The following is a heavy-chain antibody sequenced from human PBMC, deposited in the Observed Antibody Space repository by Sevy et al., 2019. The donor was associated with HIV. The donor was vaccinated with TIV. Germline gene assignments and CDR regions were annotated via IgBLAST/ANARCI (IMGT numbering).Heavy chain of an antibody. Sequence: ASVKVSCKASGYTFTSYGISWVRQAPGQGLEWMGWISAYNGNTNYAQKLQGRVTMTTDTSTSTAYMELRSLRSDDTAVYYCAVIAAAGPYYYYYGMGVWGQGTTVTVSS. D-gene: IGHD6-13*01. CDR3: AVIAAAGPYYYYYGMGV. CDR2: ISAYNGNT. CDR1: GYTFTSYG. V-gene: IGHV1-18*01. J-gene: IGHJ6*02.